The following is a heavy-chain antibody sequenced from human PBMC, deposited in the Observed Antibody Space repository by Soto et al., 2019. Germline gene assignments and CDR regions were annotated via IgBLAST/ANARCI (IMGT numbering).Heavy chain of an antibody. CDR2: IYYSGST. J-gene: IGHJ6*02. CDR1: GGSISSYY. CDR3: ARRGYCSSTSCALDYYYGMDV. Sequence: QVQLQESGPGLVKPSETLSLTCTVSGGSISSYYWSWIRQPPGKGLEWIGYIYYSGSTNYNPSLKSRVTISVETSKNQFSLKLSSVTAADTAVYYCARRGYCSSTSCALDYYYGMDVWGQGTTVTVSS. D-gene: IGHD2-2*01. V-gene: IGHV4-59*08.